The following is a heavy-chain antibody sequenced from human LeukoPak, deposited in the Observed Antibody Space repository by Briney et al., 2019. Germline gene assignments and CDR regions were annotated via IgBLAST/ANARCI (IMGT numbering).Heavy chain of an antibody. CDR2: ITYDGSNK. Sequence: GGSLRLSCAASGFTFSSYGMHWVRQAPGKGLEWVAVITYDGSNKYYADSVKSRFTISRDNSKNTLYLQMNSLRAEDTAVYYCAKNSLRVVIIGGPDYWGQGTLVTVSS. CDR1: GFTFSSYG. V-gene: IGHV3-30*18. CDR3: AKNSLRVVIIGGPDY. J-gene: IGHJ4*02. D-gene: IGHD3-3*01.